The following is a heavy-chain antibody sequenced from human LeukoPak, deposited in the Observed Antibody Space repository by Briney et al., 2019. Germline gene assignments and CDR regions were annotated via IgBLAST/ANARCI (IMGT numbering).Heavy chain of an antibody. CDR1: GGSISSYY. V-gene: IGHV4-39*01. CDR3: ARHVSTFYYDSSGYSDY. J-gene: IGHJ4*02. Sequence: PSETLSLTCTVSGGSISSYYWSWIRQPPGKGLEWIGGIYYSENTYYNPSLKSRVTLSVDTSKNQFSLKLSSVTAADTAVYYCARHVSTFYYDSSGYSDYWGQGTLVTVSS. CDR2: IYYSENT. D-gene: IGHD3-22*01.